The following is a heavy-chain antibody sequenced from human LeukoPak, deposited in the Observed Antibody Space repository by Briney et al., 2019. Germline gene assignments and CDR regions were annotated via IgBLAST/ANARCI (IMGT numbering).Heavy chain of an antibody. J-gene: IGHJ4*02. CDR2: MNPNSGNT. CDR3: ARGRTKGSRAAMGC. CDR1: VYTFTSYD. Sequence: ASEKLSCKASVYTFTSYDIYWMRKANAPGLEWMGWMNPNSGNTGNAQKFHGRVTINRNSPIRTPYIHLSSLSARDAAVYYCARGRTKGSRAAMGCWGERALVTVS. V-gene: IGHV1-8*03. D-gene: IGHD5-18*01.